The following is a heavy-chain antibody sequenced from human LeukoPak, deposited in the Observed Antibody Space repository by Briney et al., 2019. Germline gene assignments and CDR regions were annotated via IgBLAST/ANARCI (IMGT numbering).Heavy chain of an antibody. Sequence: SVKVSCKASGYTFTDYYMHWVRQAPGQGLEWMGGIIPIFGTANYAQKFQGRVTITTDESTSTAYMELSSLRSEDTAVYYCARMDYDSSGYPDWGQGTLVTVSS. V-gene: IGHV1-69*05. CDR2: IIPIFGTA. D-gene: IGHD3-22*01. CDR3: ARMDYDSSGYPD. CDR1: GYTFTDYY. J-gene: IGHJ4*01.